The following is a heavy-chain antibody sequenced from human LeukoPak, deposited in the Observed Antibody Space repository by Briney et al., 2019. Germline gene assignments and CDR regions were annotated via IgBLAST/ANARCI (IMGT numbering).Heavy chain of an antibody. Sequence: SETLSLTCAVYGGSFSGYYWSWFRQPPGEGVEWIGEINHSGSTNYNPSLKRRVTISVDTSKNQFSLKLSSVTAADTAVYYCAARDIVATSTTFDYWGQGTLVTVSS. J-gene: IGHJ4*02. CDR3: AARDIVATSTTFDY. V-gene: IGHV4-34*01. D-gene: IGHD5-12*01. CDR2: INHSGST. CDR1: GGSFSGYY.